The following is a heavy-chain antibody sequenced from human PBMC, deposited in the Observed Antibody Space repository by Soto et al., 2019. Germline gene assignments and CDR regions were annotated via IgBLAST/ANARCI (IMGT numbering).Heavy chain of an antibody. CDR2: MEPSTGRT. J-gene: IGHJ4*02. Sequence: QVQLVQSGAEVREPGASVKVSCKASGYSFTSLDINWVRQTAGQGLEWMGWMEPSTGRTGYAQKFQGRVTMTRDTYINTAYMELTTLTSDDTAFYYCARGVSAGVDYWGQGTLVIVSS. CDR3: ARGVSAGVDY. V-gene: IGHV1-8*01. CDR1: GYSFTSLD. D-gene: IGHD1-26*01.